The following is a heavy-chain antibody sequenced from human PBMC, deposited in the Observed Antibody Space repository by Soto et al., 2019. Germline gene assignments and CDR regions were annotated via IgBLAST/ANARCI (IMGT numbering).Heavy chain of an antibody. CDR1: GFTFSSYG. Sequence: QVQLVESGGGVVQPGRSLRLSCAASGFTFSSYGMHWVRQAPGKGLEWVAVISYDGSNKYYADSVKGRFTISRDNSKNTLYLQMNSLRAEDTAGYYCAKDRRTTIFGVVTHYYYYGMDVWGKGTTVTVSS. J-gene: IGHJ6*04. CDR2: ISYDGSNK. CDR3: AKDRRTTIFGVVTHYYYYGMDV. V-gene: IGHV3-30*18. D-gene: IGHD3-3*01.